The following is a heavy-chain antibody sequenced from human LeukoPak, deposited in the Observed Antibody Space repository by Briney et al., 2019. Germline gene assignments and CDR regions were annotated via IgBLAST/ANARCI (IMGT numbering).Heavy chain of an antibody. J-gene: IGHJ4*02. CDR2: VSAYNGNT. V-gene: IGHV1-18*01. CDR3: ARAPTYCAGDCSLDY. Sequence: GASVKVSCKASGYTFGNYGITWVRQAPGQGLEWMGWVSAYNGNTNYAQKLQGRVTMTTDTSTTTAYMELGSLRPDDTAVYYWARAPTYCAGDCSLDYWGQGTLVTVSS. D-gene: IGHD2-21*02. CDR1: GYTFGNYG.